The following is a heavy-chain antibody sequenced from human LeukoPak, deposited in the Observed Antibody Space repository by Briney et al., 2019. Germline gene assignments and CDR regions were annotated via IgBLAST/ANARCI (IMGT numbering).Heavy chain of an antibody. CDR1: GFTFNSYA. CDR2: ISDSGGNT. D-gene: IGHD5-12*01. Sequence: GGSLRLSCAASGFTFNSYAMSWVRQAPWERLQWVSGISDSGGNTYYADSVRGRLTISRDNSKNTLYLQMNSLRAEDTAVYYCARHGSSWLIDYWGQGTLVTVSS. V-gene: IGHV3-23*01. J-gene: IGHJ4*02. CDR3: ARHGSSWLIDY.